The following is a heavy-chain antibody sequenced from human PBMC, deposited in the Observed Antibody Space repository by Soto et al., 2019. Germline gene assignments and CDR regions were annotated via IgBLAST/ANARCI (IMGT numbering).Heavy chain of an antibody. V-gene: IGHV3-23*01. D-gene: IGHD1-1*01. Sequence: PGGSLRLCCAASGVRFSSYALSWVRQAPGKGLEWLSVISGSGATTFSADSVKGRFTFSKDSSMNSFYLQMDSLKVDGTAVYYCTKRLNDVSKPSPWLDPWGQGTLVTVSS. CDR3: TKRLNDVSKPSPWLDP. J-gene: IGHJ5*02. CDR2: ISGSGATT. CDR1: GVRFSSYA.